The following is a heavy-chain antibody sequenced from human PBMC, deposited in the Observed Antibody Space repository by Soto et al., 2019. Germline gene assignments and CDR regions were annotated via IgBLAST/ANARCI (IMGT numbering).Heavy chain of an antibody. D-gene: IGHD2-15*01. CDR1: GGSFSGYY. J-gene: IGHJ6*02. V-gene: IGHV4-34*01. CDR2: INHSGST. Sequence: QVQLQQWGAGLLKPSETLSLTCAVYGGSFSGYYWSWIRQPPGKGLEWIGEINHSGSTNYNPSLTSRVTISVDTSKNQFSLKLSSVTAADTAVYYCARGYCSGGSCYFNYYYYGMDVWGQGTTVTVSS. CDR3: ARGYCSGGSCYFNYYYYGMDV.